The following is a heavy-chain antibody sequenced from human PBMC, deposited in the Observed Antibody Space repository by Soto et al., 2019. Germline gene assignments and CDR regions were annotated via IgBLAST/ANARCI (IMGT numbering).Heavy chain of an antibody. Sequence: GGSLRLSCAASGFTFSSYWMSWVRQAPGKGLEWVANIKQDGSEKYYVDSVKGRFTISRDNAKNSLYLQMNSLRAEDTAVYYCARYDWDDFWSGYYHERLLFDYWGQGTLVTVSS. CDR1: GFTFSSYW. J-gene: IGHJ4*02. CDR3: ARYDWDDFWSGYYHERLLFDY. CDR2: IKQDGSEK. V-gene: IGHV3-7*01. D-gene: IGHD3-3*01.